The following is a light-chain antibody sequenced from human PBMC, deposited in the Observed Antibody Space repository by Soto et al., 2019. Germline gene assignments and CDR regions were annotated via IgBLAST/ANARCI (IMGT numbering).Light chain of an antibody. CDR3: SSYTSVIAVV. V-gene: IGLV2-14*03. CDR1: SNDIGAYDY. Sequence: QSALTQPASVSGSPGQSITLSCTGTSNDIGAYDYVSWYQQHPGKAPKHLIFDVTYRPSGVSDRFSGSKSGRTASLTISGLQSEDEADYYCSSYTSVIAVVFGGGTKLTVL. CDR2: DVT. J-gene: IGLJ2*01.